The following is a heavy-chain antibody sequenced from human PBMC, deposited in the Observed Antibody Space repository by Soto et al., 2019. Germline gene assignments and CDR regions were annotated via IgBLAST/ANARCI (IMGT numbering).Heavy chain of an antibody. CDR3: ARGRTKYSSPRGWFDP. V-gene: IGHV4-34*01. CDR2: INHSGST. CDR1: GGSFSGYY. Sequence: PSETLSLTCAVYGGSFSGYYWSWIRQPPGKGLEWIGEINHSGSTNYNPSLKSRVTISVDTSNNQFSLKLSCVSAADKAVYYCARGRTKYSSPRGWFDPGGQGPLVTVPS. J-gene: IGHJ5*02. D-gene: IGHD6-6*01.